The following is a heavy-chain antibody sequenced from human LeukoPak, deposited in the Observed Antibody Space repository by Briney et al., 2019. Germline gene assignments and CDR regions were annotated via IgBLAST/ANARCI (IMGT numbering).Heavy chain of an antibody. CDR3: AKGGGEYSSSFNY. CDR1: GFTFSSYA. CDR2: ISTGGGST. Sequence: GGSLRLSCAASGFTFSSYAMSWVRQAPGKGLEWVSGISTGGGSTYYTDSVKGRFTISRDNSKEALYLQMNSLRAEDTAVYYCAKGGGEYSSSFNYWGQGTLVTVSS. D-gene: IGHD6-6*01. J-gene: IGHJ4*02. V-gene: IGHV3-23*01.